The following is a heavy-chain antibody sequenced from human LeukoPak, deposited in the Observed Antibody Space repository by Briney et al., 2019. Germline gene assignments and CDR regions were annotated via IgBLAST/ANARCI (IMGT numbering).Heavy chain of an antibody. Sequence: PGGSLRLSCAASGFTFSSYWMSWVRQAPGKGLEWVANIKEDGSEKNYVDSVKGRFTISRDNATNSLSLQVNSLRAEDTAVYYCARSRSGFYEDYWGQGTLVTVSS. CDR2: IKEDGSEK. V-gene: IGHV3-7*01. CDR1: GFTFSSYW. D-gene: IGHD3-3*01. J-gene: IGHJ4*02. CDR3: ARSRSGFYEDY.